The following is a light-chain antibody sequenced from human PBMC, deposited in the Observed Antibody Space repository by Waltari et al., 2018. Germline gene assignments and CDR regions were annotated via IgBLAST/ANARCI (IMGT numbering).Light chain of an antibody. CDR1: HSAVGSLTH. J-gene: IGLJ1*01. V-gene: IGLV2-14*03. CDR3: KSYTSGLTYV. CDR2: DVI. Sequence: QSALTQPASVSGSPGQSITISCPRTHSAVGSLTHVSWYQQLPARAPKVMIFDVINRPSGVSNRFAGSKSGNTASLTISGLQAEDEADYYCKSYTSGLTYVFGTGTKVTVL.